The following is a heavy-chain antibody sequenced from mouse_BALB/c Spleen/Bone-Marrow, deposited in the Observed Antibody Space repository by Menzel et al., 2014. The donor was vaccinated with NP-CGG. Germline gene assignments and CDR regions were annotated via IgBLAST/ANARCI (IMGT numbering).Heavy chain of an antibody. V-gene: IGHV5-9-2*01. D-gene: IGHD2-4*01. CDR3: ARHAYYDQTEVSFVC. J-gene: IGHJ3*01. CDR1: GFSFSNYG. Sequence: EVKVVESGGGLVKSGGSLKPSCAASGFSFSNYGMSWLRQTPEKRLEWVATISGDGRYTFYSDSVKGRFTISRDNAKNNLYLQLSSLRSEDTALYYCARHAYYDQTEVSFVCWGQGTLVTVSA. CDR2: ISGDGRYT.